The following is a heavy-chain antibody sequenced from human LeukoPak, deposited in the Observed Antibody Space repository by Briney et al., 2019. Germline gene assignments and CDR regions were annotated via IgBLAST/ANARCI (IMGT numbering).Heavy chain of an antibody. CDR1: GFTFSSYS. CDR2: ISGSGGST. Sequence: PGGSLRLSCAASGFTFSSYSMNWVRQAPGRGLEWVSAISGSGGSTYYADSVKGRFTISRDNSKNTLYLQMNSLRAEDTAVYYCAELGITMIGGVWGKGTTVTISS. J-gene: IGHJ6*04. CDR3: AELGITMIGGV. V-gene: IGHV3-23*01. D-gene: IGHD3-10*02.